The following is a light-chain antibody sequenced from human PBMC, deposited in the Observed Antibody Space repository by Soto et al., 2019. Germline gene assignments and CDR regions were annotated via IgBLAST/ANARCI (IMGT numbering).Light chain of an antibody. J-gene: IGLJ1*01. V-gene: IGLV1-40*01. CDR3: QSYDSSLSSYV. Sequence: QSVLTQPPSVSGAPGQRVTISCTGSSSNIGAGYDVHWYQHLPGTAPKLLIYGNSNRPSGVPDRFSGSNSGTSASLAITGLQDEDEADYYCQSYDSSLSSYVFGAGTKVTVL. CDR1: SSNIGAGYD. CDR2: GNS.